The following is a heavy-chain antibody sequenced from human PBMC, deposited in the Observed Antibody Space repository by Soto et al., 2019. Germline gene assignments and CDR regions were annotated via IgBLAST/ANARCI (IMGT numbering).Heavy chain of an antibody. Sequence: QITLKESGPTLVKPTQTLTLTCTFSGFSLSTSGVGVGWIRQPPGKALEWLALIYWDDDKRYSPSLKSSVTITKDTSKNQLVLTLTTVDPVYPATYYCVHLLGVDYQYIDYWGQGTLVPVSS. D-gene: IGHD2-21*01. J-gene: IGHJ4*02. V-gene: IGHV2-5*02. CDR2: IYWDDDK. CDR3: VHLLGVDYQYIDY. CDR1: GFSLSTSGVG.